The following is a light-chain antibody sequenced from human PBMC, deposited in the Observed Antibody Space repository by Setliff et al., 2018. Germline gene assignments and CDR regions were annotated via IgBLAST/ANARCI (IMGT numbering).Light chain of an antibody. V-gene: IGLV1-44*01. CDR3: SAWDDSLNACV. CDR2: SQN. Sequence: QSVLTQPPSASGTPGQLVTISCSGSSSNIGRRTVYWYQQVPGMAPKLPIYSQNQRPSGVPDRFSASKSGTSASLAISGLQSDDEADYYCSAWDDSLNACVFGTGTKV. J-gene: IGLJ1*01. CDR1: SSNIGRRT.